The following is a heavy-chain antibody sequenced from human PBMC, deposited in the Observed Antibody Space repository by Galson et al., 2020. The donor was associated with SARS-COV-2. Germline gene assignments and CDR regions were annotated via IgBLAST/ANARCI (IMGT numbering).Heavy chain of an antibody. Sequence: GGSLRLSCLTPGFTFGDFAMHWVRQAPGKGLEWVSGINWSGNSIGYVASVKGRFTISRDNTRNSVYLQLNSLRPEDTALYFCARDIRHRALVVLRSYGLDVWGPGTTVAVS. CDR2: INWSGNSI. J-gene: IGHJ6*02. D-gene: IGHD2-21*01. CDR1: GFTFGDFA. CDR3: ARDIRHRALVVLRSYGLDV. V-gene: IGHV3-9*01.